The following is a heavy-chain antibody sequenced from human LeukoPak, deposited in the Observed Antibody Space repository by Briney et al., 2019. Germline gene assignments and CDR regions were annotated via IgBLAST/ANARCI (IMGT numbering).Heavy chain of an antibody. J-gene: IGHJ4*02. Sequence: GGSLRLSCVASGFTFTSYGMHWVRQAPGKGLEWVAVISYDGSNKYYADSVKGRFTISRDNSKNTLYLQMNSLRAEDTSVYYCARTMDCSGGSCYSWGQGTPVTVSS. CDR2: ISYDGSNK. V-gene: IGHV3-30*19. CDR1: GFTFTSYG. D-gene: IGHD2-15*01. CDR3: ARTMDCSGGSCYS.